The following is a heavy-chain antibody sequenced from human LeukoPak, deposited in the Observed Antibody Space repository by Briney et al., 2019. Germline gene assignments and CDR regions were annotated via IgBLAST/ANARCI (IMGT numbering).Heavy chain of an antibody. Sequence: TGGSLRLSCAASGFTFDDYAMHWVRQAPGKGLEWVSGISWNSGSIGYADSVKGRFTISRDNAKNSLYLQMNSLRAEDTALYYCAKEESGYSSGWYYFDYWGQGTLVTVSS. CDR3: AKEESGYSSGWYYFDY. CDR2: ISWNSGSI. CDR1: GFTFDDYA. D-gene: IGHD6-19*01. J-gene: IGHJ4*02. V-gene: IGHV3-9*01.